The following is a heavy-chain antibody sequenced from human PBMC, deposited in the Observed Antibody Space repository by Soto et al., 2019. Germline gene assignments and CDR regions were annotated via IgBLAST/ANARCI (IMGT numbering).Heavy chain of an antibody. J-gene: IGHJ6*02. CDR1: GFTFSSYA. Sequence: GGSLRLSCAASGFTFSSYAMSWVRQAPGKGLEWVSAISGSGGSTYYADSVKGRFTISRDNSKNTLYLQMNSLRAEDTAVYYCAKRNGAVSGYDGTPIYSYYYHGMGVWGQGTPGTDSS. CDR2: ISGSGGST. D-gene: IGHD5-12*01. V-gene: IGHV3-23*01. CDR3: AKRNGAVSGYDGTPIYSYYYHGMGV.